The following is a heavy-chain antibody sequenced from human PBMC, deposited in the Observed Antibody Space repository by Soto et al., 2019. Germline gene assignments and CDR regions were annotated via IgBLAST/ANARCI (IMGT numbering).Heavy chain of an antibody. CDR2: IIPIFGTA. V-gene: IGHV1-69*06. CDR3: ATSQNYVWGSTLLFDY. Sequence: SVKVSCKASGYTFTSYGISWVRQAPGQGLEWMGGIIPIFGTANYAQKFQGRVTITADKSTSTAYMELSSLRSEDTAVYYCATSQNYVWGSTLLFDYWGQGTLVTVSS. CDR1: GYTFTSYG. J-gene: IGHJ4*02. D-gene: IGHD3-16*01.